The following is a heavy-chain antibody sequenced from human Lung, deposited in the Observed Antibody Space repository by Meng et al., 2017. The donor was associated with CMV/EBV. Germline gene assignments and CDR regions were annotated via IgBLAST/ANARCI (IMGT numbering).Heavy chain of an antibody. CDR2: INPNSGGT. V-gene: IGHV1-2*02. CDR3: ARVDCSNTSCYLLDGWFDP. J-gene: IGHJ5*02. Sequence: ASVKVSCKASGYTFTGYYMHWVRQAPGQGLEWMGWINPNSGGTNYAQKFQGRVTMTRDTSISTAYMELSRLRSDDTAVYYCARVDCSNTSCYLLDGWFDPWGQGTLVTVSS. CDR1: GYTFTGYY. D-gene: IGHD2-2*01.